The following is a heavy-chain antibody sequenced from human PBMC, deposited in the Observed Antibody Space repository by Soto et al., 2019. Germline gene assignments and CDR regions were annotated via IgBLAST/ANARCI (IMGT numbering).Heavy chain of an antibody. CDR1: GGSVSSGSDY. CDR3: ARARVLLYHYGGSGYQSFDY. J-gene: IGHJ4*02. CDR2: IYYSGTT. V-gene: IGHV4-61*01. Sequence: QVQLQESGPGLVKPSETLTLTCTVSGGSVSSGSDYWSWIRQPPGKGLEWIGYIYYSGTTNYNPSLKSRVTISVETSKNQFSLKLSSVTAADTAVYYCARARVLLYHYGGSGYQSFDYWGQGTLVTVSS. D-gene: IGHD3-22*01.